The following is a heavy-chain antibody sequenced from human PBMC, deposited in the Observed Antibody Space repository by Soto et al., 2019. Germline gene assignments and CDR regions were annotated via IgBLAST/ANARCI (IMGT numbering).Heavy chain of an antibody. CDR3: ARVLTIFGLPSHFDP. D-gene: IGHD3-3*01. CDR2: ISNIGTT. J-gene: IGHJ5*02. Sequence: WETLSLTCQVSGVSISTYWWTWIRQPPGKGLEWIGYISNIGTTNYNPSLKSRVTISADTSENQLSLMLSSVTAADTAVYYCARVLTIFGLPSHFDPWGQGTLVTVSS. V-gene: IGHV4-59*12. CDR1: GVSISTYW.